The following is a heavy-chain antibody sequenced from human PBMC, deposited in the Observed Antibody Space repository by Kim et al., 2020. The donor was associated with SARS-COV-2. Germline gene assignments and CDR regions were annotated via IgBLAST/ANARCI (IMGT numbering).Heavy chain of an antibody. CDR3: PTDLEYYDALWSAFDI. CDR1: GFTVSSNY. Sequence: GGSLRLSCAATGFTVSSNYMSWVRQAPGKGLEWVTVIYSGGSTYYADSVKGRFTISRDNSKNTLYLKMNSLRSEDTAAHYCPTDLEYYDALWSAFDIWG. J-gene: IGHJ3*02. CDR2: IYSGGST. V-gene: IGHV3-66*01. D-gene: IGHD3-22*01.